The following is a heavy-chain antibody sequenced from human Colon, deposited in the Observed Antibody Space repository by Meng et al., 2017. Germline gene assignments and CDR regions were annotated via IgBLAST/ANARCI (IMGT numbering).Heavy chain of an antibody. CDR2: INMYTGDP. CDR3: VRHNGDSDFDY. Sequence: QVQRVQSGSELKKPGASVKVSCKASGYSFRTYAINWVRQAPGQGLQWMGWINMYTGDPSYVEGFAGRFVFSLDISVSTAYLQISSLKAEDTAVYFWVRHNGDSDFDYWGQGTPVTVSS. V-gene: IGHV7-4-1*02. CDR1: GYSFRTYA. D-gene: IGHD2-21*02. J-gene: IGHJ4*02.